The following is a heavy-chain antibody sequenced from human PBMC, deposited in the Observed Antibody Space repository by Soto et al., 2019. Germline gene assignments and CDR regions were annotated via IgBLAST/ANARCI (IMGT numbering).Heavy chain of an antibody. D-gene: IGHD6-19*01. CDR3: TTQYSSGWYVAFDI. Sequence: EVQLAESGGGLVKPGGSLRLSCAASGFTFSNAWMSWVRQAPGKGLEWVGRIKSKTDGGTTDYAAPVKGRFTISRDDSKNTLYLQMNSLKTEDTAVYYCTTQYSSGWYVAFDIWGQGTMVTVSS. CDR2: IKSKTDGGTT. V-gene: IGHV3-15*01. CDR1: GFTFSNAW. J-gene: IGHJ3*02.